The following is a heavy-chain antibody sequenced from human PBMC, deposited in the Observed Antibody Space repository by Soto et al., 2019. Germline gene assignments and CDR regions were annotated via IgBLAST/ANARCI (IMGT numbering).Heavy chain of an antibody. CDR1: GFTFGDYA. D-gene: IGHD2-8*02. J-gene: IGHJ4*02. CDR3: TIDHYGRGFCSGAFGS. V-gene: IGHV3-49*03. Sequence: GGSLRLSCSPSGFTFGDYAMNWFRQAPGKGLEWVGFIKSKAFGGTPEYAASVKGRFTISRDDSMSIAYLQMNSLKTDDTALYYCTIDHYGRGFCSGAFGSCGKGTPVSVSS. CDR2: IKSKAFGGTP.